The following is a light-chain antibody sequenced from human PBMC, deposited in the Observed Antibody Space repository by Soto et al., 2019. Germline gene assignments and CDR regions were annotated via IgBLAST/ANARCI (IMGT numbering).Light chain of an antibody. CDR3: QQYNRYSLT. CDR1: QSISSW. CDR2: DAS. J-gene: IGKJ4*01. V-gene: IGKV1-5*01. Sequence: DIQMTQSPSTLSASVGDGVTITCRASQSISSWLAWYQQKPGKAPKLLIYDASSLESGVPSRFSGSGSDTEFTLTINNLQPDDFATYHCQQYNRYSLTFGGGTKV.